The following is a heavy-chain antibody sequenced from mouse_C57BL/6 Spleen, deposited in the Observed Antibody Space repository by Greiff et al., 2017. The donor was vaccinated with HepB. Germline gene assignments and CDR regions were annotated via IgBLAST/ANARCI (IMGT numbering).Heavy chain of an antibody. CDR3: ASSSYDYDRTVFAY. D-gene: IGHD2-4*01. CDR2: IYPGDGDT. J-gene: IGHJ3*01. V-gene: IGHV1-80*01. Sequence: QVQLQQSGAELVKPGASVKISCKASGYAFSSYWMNWVKQRPGKGLEWIGQIYPGDGDTNYNGKFKGKATLTADKSSSTAYMQLSSLTSEDSAVYFCASSSYDYDRTVFAYWGQGTLVTVSA. CDR1: GYAFSSYW.